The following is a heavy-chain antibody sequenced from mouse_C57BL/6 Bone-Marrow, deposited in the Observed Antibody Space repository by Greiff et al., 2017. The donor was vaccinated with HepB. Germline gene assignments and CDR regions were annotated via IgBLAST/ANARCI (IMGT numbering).Heavy chain of an antibody. D-gene: IGHD1-1*01. CDR2: INPNNGGT. Sequence: EVQLQQSGPELVKPGASVKMSCKASGYTFTDYNMHWVKQSHGKSLEWIGYINPNNGGTSYNQKFKGKATLTVNKSSSTAYMEHRSLTSEDSAVYYCARPGYYGSSFWFAYWGQGTLVTVSA. CDR1: GYTFTDYN. CDR3: ARPGYYGSSFWFAY. J-gene: IGHJ3*01. V-gene: IGHV1-22*01.